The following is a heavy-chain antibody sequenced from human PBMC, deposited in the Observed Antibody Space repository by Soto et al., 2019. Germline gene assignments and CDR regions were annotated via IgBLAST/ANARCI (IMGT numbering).Heavy chain of an antibody. CDR1: GFTFSSYG. CDR2: ISYDGSNK. D-gene: IGHD2-2*01. Sequence: QVQLVESGGGVVQPGRSLRLSCAASGFTFSSYGMHWVRQAPGKGLEWVAVISYDGSNKYYADSVKGRFTISRDNSKNTLYLQMNSLRAEDTAVYYGAKGRDLRTRFDYWGQGTLVTVSS. V-gene: IGHV3-30*18. J-gene: IGHJ4*02. CDR3: AKGRDLRTRFDY.